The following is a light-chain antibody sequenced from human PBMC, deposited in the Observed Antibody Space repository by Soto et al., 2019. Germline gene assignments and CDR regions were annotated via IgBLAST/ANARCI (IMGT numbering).Light chain of an antibody. CDR3: QQSGTSPWT. Sequence: EIVLTQSPGTLSLSPGERATLACRASQSVSSIYLAWYQQKPGQAPRLLIYGTSDRASGIPDRFSGSGSGTDFTLTISRLEPEDFAVYYCQQSGTSPWTFGQGTKVEIK. V-gene: IGKV3-20*01. CDR2: GTS. CDR1: QSVSSIY. J-gene: IGKJ1*01.